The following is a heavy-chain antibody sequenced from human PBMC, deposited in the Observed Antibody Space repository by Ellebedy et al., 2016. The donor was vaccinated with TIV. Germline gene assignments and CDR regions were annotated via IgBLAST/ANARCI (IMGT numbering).Heavy chain of an antibody. Sequence: GESLKISCKGSGYSFTSYWIGWVRQMPGKGLEWMGIIYPGDSDTRYSPSFQGQATISADKSISTAYLQWSSLKASDTAMYYCAGSCCRDGYKFDSWGQGTLVTVSS. J-gene: IGHJ4*02. V-gene: IGHV5-51*01. CDR2: IYPGDSDT. CDR1: GYSFTSYW. D-gene: IGHD5-24*01. CDR3: AGSCCRDGYKFDS.